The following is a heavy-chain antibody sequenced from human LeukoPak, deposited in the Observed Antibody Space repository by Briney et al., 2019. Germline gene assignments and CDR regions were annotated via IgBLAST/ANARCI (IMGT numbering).Heavy chain of an antibody. V-gene: IGHV1-18*01. CDR2: ISVYNGNT. CDR1: GYSFTSYG. Sequence: ASLKVSCKASGYSFTSYGISWVRQTPGQGLEWVGRISVYNGNTRYTQRLQGRVTMTTDTSTSTAYMELSSLTPDDTAVYHVGRKGCTGDGYPFDPWGRGTLVTVSS. J-gene: IGHJ5*02. D-gene: IGHD2-21*02. CDR3: GRKGCTGDGYPFDP.